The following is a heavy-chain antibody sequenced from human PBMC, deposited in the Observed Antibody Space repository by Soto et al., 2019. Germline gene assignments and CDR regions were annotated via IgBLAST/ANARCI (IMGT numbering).Heavy chain of an antibody. CDR1: GYTFTGYY. Sequence: ASVKVSCKASGYTFTGYYMPWVRQAPGQGLEWMGWINPNSGGTNYTQKFQGWVTMTRDTSISTAYMELSRLRSDDTAVYYCARDSSSSPYYYYYMDVWGKGTTVTVSS. V-gene: IGHV1-2*04. CDR2: INPNSGGT. CDR3: ARDSSSSPYYYYYMDV. D-gene: IGHD6-6*01. J-gene: IGHJ6*03.